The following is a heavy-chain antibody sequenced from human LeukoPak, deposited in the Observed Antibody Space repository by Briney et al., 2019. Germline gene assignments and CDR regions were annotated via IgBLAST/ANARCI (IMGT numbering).Heavy chain of an antibody. Sequence: GGSLRLSCAASGFTFSNYAMSWVRQAPVKGLEWVSAISGSGGRTYHADSVKGRFTISRDNSKSTLYLQMNSLRAEDTAVYSCARGGIAARRREYYYYYYMDVWGKGTTVTVSS. CDR1: GFTFSNYA. J-gene: IGHJ6*03. CDR2: ISGSGGRT. D-gene: IGHD6-6*01. V-gene: IGHV3-23*01. CDR3: ARGGIAARRREYYYYYYMDV.